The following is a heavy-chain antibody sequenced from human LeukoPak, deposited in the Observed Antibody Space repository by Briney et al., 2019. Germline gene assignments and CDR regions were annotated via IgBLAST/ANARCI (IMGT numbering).Heavy chain of an antibody. CDR2: INHSGST. CDR1: GGSFSGYY. V-gene: IGHV4-34*01. CDR3: ARGRAKWLVHLYY. Sequence: SEALSLTCAVYGGSFSGYYWSWIRRPPGKGLEWIGEINHSGSTNYNPSLKSQVTISVDTSKNQFSLKLSSVTAADTAVYYCARGRAKWLVHLYYWGQGTLVTVSS. J-gene: IGHJ4*02. D-gene: IGHD6-19*01.